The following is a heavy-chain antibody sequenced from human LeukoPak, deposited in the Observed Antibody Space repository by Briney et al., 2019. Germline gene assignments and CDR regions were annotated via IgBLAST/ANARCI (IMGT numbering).Heavy chain of an antibody. Sequence: SETLSLTCTVSGGSISSSSYYWGWIRQPPGKGLEWIGSIYYSGSTYYNPSLKSRVTISVDTSKNQFSLKLSSVTAADTAVYYCASHSLLPRTYYDYVWGSYRSRADAFDIWGQGTMVTVSS. V-gene: IGHV4-39*07. CDR3: ASHSLLPRTYYDYVWGSYRSRADAFDI. D-gene: IGHD3-16*02. CDR2: IYYSGST. CDR1: GGSISSSSYY. J-gene: IGHJ3*02.